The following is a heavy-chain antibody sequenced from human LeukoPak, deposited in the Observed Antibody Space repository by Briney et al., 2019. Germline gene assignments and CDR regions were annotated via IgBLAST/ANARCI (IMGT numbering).Heavy chain of an antibody. Sequence: GESLKISCKGSGYSFTSYWIGWVRQMPGKGLEWMGIIYPADSDTRYSPSFQGQVTISDDKSISTAYLQWSSLKASDTAMYYCARHSVGTGEPDYFDYWGEGTLVTVPS. V-gene: IGHV5-51*01. J-gene: IGHJ4*02. CDR1: GYSFTSYW. CDR3: ARHSVGTGEPDYFDY. CDR2: IYPADSDT. D-gene: IGHD1-14*01.